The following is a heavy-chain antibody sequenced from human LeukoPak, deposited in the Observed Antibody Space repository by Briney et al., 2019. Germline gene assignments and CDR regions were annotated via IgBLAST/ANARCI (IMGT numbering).Heavy chain of an antibody. CDR3: ARDASLGSSGWYGVLDD. V-gene: IGHV3-23*01. Sequence: GGSLRLSCAASGFTFSSYAMSWVRQAPGKGLEWVSAISGSGGSTYYADSVKGRFTIPKDHSKHTLCLQMDSLRAEDTAVYYLARDASLGSSGWYGVLDDWGQGTLVTVSS. D-gene: IGHD6-19*01. CDR1: GFTFSSYA. CDR2: ISGSGGST. J-gene: IGHJ4*02.